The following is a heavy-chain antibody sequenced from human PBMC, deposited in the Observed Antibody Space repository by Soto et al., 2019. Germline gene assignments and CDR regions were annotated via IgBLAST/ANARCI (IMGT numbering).Heavy chain of an antibody. V-gene: IGHV1-18*04. J-gene: IGHJ6*02. CDR3: ARDHPPQGRWNVLLWFGEINGYYYGMDV. D-gene: IGHD3-10*01. CDR1: GYTFTSYG. Sequence: QVQLVQSGAEVKKPGASVKVSCKASGYTFTSYGISWVRQAPGQGLEWMGWISAYNGNTNYAQKLQGRVTMTTDTTTSAAYMELMSLRSDDTAVYYCARDHPPQGRWNVLLWFGEINGYYYGMDVWGQGTTVTVTS. CDR2: ISAYNGNT.